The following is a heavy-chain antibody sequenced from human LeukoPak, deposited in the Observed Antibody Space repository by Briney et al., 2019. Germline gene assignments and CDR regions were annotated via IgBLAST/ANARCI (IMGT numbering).Heavy chain of an antibody. CDR1: VGSFSGYY. CDR2: INHSGST. J-gene: IGHJ4*02. V-gene: IGHV4-34*01. D-gene: IGHD6-6*01. Sequence: PSETLSLTCAVYVGSFSGYYWSWIRQPPGKGLEWIGEINHSGSTNYNPSLKSRVTISVDTSKNQFSLKLSSVTAADTAVYYCARSRQLAYPFDYWGQGTLVTVSS. CDR3: ARSRQLAYPFDY.